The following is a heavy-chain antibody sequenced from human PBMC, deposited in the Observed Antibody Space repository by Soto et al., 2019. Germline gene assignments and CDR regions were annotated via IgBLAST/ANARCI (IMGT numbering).Heavy chain of an antibody. Sequence: PSETLSLTCAVSGGSISSSNWWSWVRQPPGKGLEWIGEIYHSGSTNYNPSLKSRVTISVDKSKNQFSLKLSSVTAADTAVYYCAILEADYYDSSGSPDRWGQGTLVTVSS. CDR2: IYHSGST. D-gene: IGHD3-22*01. CDR1: GGSISSSNW. J-gene: IGHJ4*02. CDR3: AILEADYYDSSGSPDR. V-gene: IGHV4-4*02.